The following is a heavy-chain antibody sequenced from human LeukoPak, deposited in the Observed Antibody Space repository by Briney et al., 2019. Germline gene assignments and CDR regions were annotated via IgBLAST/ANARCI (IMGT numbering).Heavy chain of an antibody. CDR3: AKVVGDGTYYYYGVDV. J-gene: IGHJ6*02. D-gene: IGHD3-16*01. CDR2: ISYDGSNR. Sequence: PGRSLRLSCAASGFTFSNYGMHWVRQAPGKGLEWVAVISYDGSNRYYGDSVKGRFTISRDNSTNTLNLQMNSLRAEDTAVYYCAKVVGDGTYYYYGVDVWGQGTTVTVSS. V-gene: IGHV3-30*18. CDR1: GFTFSNYG.